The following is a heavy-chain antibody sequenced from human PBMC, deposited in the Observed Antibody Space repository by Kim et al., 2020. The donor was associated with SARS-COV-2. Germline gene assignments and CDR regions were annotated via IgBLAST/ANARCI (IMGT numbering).Heavy chain of an antibody. CDR3: AREGYFDWFGGVDVNFDY. Sequence: GGSLRLSCAASGFTFSSYGMHWVRQAPGKGLEWVAVISYDGSNKYYADSVKGRFTISRDNSKNTLYLQMNSLRAEDTAVYYCAREGYFDWFGGVDVNFDYWGQGTLVTVSS. V-gene: IGHV3-30*03. J-gene: IGHJ4*02. D-gene: IGHD3-9*01. CDR2: ISYDGSNK. CDR1: GFTFSSYG.